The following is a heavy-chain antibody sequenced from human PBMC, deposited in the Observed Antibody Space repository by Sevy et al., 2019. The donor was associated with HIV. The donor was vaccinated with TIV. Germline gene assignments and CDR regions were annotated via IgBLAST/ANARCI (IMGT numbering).Heavy chain of an antibody. J-gene: IGHJ5*02. CDR2: ISGSRGST. D-gene: IGHD4-4*01. Sequence: GGSRRLSCAASGFTFSSYAMSWVRQAPGKGLEWVSAISGSRGSTYYADSVKGRFTISRDNPKNTLYLQMNSLRAEDTAVYYCATTSHSNYDKWFDPWGQGTLVTVSS. CDR3: ATTSHSNYDKWFDP. CDR1: GFTFSSYA. V-gene: IGHV3-23*01.